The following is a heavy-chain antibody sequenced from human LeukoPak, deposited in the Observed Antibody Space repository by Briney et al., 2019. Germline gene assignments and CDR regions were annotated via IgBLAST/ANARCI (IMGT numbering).Heavy chain of an antibody. CDR3: AKNDGNLDWLDY. CDR1: GFTFSIYG. V-gene: IGHV3-30*02. CDR2: IRYDGSNK. D-gene: IGHD3-9*01. J-gene: IGHJ4*02. Sequence: GGSLRLSCAASGFTFSIYGTHWVRQAAGKGLDWVAYIRYDGSNKQYADSVKGRFTISRDNSRNTLYLQMNSLRTEDTAVYYCAKNDGNLDWLDYWGQGTLVTVSS.